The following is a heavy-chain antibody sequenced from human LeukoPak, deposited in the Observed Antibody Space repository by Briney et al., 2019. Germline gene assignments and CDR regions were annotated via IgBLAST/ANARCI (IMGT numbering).Heavy chain of an antibody. D-gene: IGHD1-26*01. V-gene: IGHV3-74*03. CDR2: INSDGSST. J-gene: IGHJ3*02. Sequence: GGSLRLSCAASGFTFSRYWMHWARQAPGKGLVRVSRINSDGSSTMNADSVKGRFTISRDNAKNTLYLQMNSLRVEDTAVYFCARGGSPPEALGDAFDIWGQGTMVTVSS. CDR3: ARGGSPPEALGDAFDI. CDR1: GFTFSRYW.